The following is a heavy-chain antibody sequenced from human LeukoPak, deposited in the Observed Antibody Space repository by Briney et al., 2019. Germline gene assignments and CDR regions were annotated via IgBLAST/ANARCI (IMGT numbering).Heavy chain of an antibody. CDR1: GYTFASYY. CDR3: ARSYGYGDYVGDH. V-gene: IGHV1-46*01. J-gene: IGHJ4*02. D-gene: IGHD4-17*01. Sequence: GASVKVSCKASGYTFASYYIHWVRQAPGQGLEWMGIINPSGGSTSYAQKFQGRVTMTRETSTNTVYVNLRSLRSEDTAVYYCARSYGYGDYVGDHWGQGTLVTVSS. CDR2: INPSGGST.